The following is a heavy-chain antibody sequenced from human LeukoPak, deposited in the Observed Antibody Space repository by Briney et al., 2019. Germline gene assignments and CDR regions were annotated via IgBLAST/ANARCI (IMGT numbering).Heavy chain of an antibody. D-gene: IGHD3-10*01. J-gene: IGHJ4*02. V-gene: IGHV4-39*01. CDR1: AGSISSGNYY. CDR3: ILGGKLDY. CDR2: IYHTGST. Sequence: SETLSLTCTVSAGSISSGNYYRGWIRQPPGKGLEWIGGIYHTGSTHYKPSLKSRVTISVDTSKNQLSLRLTSVTAADTAVYYCILGGKLDYWGQGIPVTVSS.